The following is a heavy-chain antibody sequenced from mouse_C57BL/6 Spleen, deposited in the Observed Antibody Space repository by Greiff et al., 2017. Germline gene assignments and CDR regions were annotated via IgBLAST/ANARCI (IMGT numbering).Heavy chain of an antibody. CDR2: ISAGGSYT. CDR3: ERLVRLKDFDY. J-gene: IGHJ2*01. V-gene: IGHV5-4*03. CDR1: GFTFSSYA. Sequence: EVKLVESGGGLVKPGGSLKLSCAASGFTFSSYAMSWVRQTPEKRLEWVATISAGGSYTYYPDNVKGRFTISRDNAKNNLYLQMSHLKSEDTSMYYCERLVRLKDFDYWGQGTTLTVSS. D-gene: IGHD1-1*01.